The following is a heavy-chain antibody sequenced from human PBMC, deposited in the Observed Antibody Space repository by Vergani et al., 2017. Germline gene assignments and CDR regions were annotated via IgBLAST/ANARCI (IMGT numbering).Heavy chain of an antibody. D-gene: IGHD6-6*01. J-gene: IGHJ6*02. CDR2: IYYSGST. CDR1: GGSISSSSYY. V-gene: IGHV4-39*07. CDR3: ARDGGVRIAARPYYYYGMDV. Sequence: QLQLQESGPGLVKPSETLSLTCTVSGGSISSSSYYWGWIRQPPGKGLEWIGSIYYSGSTYYNPSLKSRVTISVDTSKNQFSLKLSSVTAADTAVYDCARDGGVRIAARPYYYYGMDVWGQGTTVTVSS.